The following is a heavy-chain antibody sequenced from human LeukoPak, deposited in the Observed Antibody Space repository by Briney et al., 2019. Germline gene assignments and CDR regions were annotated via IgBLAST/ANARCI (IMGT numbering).Heavy chain of an antibody. D-gene: IGHD6-19*01. CDR2: ISGSGGST. CDR1: GFTFSSYG. V-gene: IGHV3-23*01. J-gene: IGHJ5*02. Sequence: GGSLRLSCAASGFTFSSYGMHWVRQAPGKGMEWVSAISGSGGSTYYADSVKGRFTISRDNSKNTLYLQMNSLRAEDTAVYYCESIAVAGPYNWFDPWGQGTLVTVSS. CDR3: ESIAVAGPYNWFDP.